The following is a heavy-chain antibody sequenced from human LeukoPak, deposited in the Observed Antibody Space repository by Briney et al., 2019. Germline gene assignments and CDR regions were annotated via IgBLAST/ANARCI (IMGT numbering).Heavy chain of an antibody. CDR2: IYYSGST. Sequence: SETLSLTCTVSGASVSSGGYYWSWIRQPPGKGLEWIGNIYYSGSTNYNPSLKSRVTISVETSKNQFSLQLCSVTAADTAIYYCATSLESYYYMDVWGKGTTVTVSS. D-gene: IGHD5-24*01. CDR3: ATSLESYYYMDV. V-gene: IGHV4-61*08. J-gene: IGHJ6*03. CDR1: GASVSSGGYY.